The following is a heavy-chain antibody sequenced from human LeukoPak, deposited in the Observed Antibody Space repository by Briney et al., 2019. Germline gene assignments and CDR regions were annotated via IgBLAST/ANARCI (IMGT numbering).Heavy chain of an antibody. D-gene: IGHD6-13*01. CDR3: ARVLIGAAGCIDS. Sequence: AGGSLRLSCAASGFTFSNFAMHWVRQAPGKGPEWVSFMSYDGSQYHADSVKGRFTISRDNSKNTLFLQMNSLRVEDTAVYYCARVLIGAAGCIDSWGQGTLVTVSS. V-gene: IGHV3-30*01. CDR1: GFTFSNFA. CDR2: MSYDGSQ. J-gene: IGHJ4*02.